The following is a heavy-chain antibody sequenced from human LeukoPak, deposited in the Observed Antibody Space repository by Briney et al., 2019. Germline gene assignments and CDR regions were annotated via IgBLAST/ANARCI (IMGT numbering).Heavy chain of an antibody. CDR3: ASRSFGTSDIVLMVYAIDYYGMDV. Sequence: ASVKVSCKASGYTFTSYYMHWVRQAPGQGLEWMGIINPSGGSTSYAQTFQGRVTMTRDTSTSTVYMELSSLRSEDTAAYYCASRSFGTSDIVLMVYAIDYYGMDVWGQGTTVTVSS. V-gene: IGHV1-46*01. CDR1: GYTFTSYY. D-gene: IGHD2-8*01. J-gene: IGHJ6*02. CDR2: INPSGGST.